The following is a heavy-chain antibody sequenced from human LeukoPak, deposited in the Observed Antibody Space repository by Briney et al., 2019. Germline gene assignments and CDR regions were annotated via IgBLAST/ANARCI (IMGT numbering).Heavy chain of an antibody. CDR2: ISYDGSNK. D-gene: IGHD1-1*01. V-gene: IGHV3-30*04. J-gene: IGHJ4*02. CDR3: AKTTGTQRAYYFDY. Sequence: GGSLRLSCAASGFTFSSYAMHWVRQAPGKGLEWVAVISYDGSNKYYADSVKGRFTISRDNSKNTLYLQMNSLRAEDTAVYYCAKTTGTQRAYYFDYWGQGTLVTVSS. CDR1: GFTFSSYA.